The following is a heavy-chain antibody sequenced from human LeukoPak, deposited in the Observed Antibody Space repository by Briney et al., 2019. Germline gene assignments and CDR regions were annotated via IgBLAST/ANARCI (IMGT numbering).Heavy chain of an antibody. Sequence: PPETLSLTCAVYGGSFSGYYWSWIRQPPGKGLEWIGEINHSGSTNYNPSLKSRVTISVDTSKNQFSLKLSSVTAADTAVYYCARAPRTKYYYYYGMDVWGQGTTVTVSS. CDR3: ARAPRTKYYYYYGMDV. J-gene: IGHJ6*02. V-gene: IGHV4-34*01. CDR1: GGSFSGYY. CDR2: INHSGST.